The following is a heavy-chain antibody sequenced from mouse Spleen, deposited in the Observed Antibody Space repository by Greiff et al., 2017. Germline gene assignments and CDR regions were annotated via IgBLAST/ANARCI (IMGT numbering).Heavy chain of an antibody. CDR1: GFNIKDYY. V-gene: IGHV14-1*01. Sequence: EVKLQESGAELVRPGASVKLSCTASGFNIKDYYMHWVKQRPEQGLEWIGRIDPEDGDTEYAPKFQGKATMTADTSSNTAYLQLSSLTSEDTAVYYCTLITTVVATGYFDVWGAGTTVTVSS. J-gene: IGHJ1*01. D-gene: IGHD1-1*01. CDR3: TLITTVVATGYFDV. CDR2: IDPEDGDT.